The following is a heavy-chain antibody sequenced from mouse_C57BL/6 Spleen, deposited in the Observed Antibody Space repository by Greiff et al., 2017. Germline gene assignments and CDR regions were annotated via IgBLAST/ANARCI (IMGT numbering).Heavy chain of an antibody. J-gene: IGHJ3*01. CDR1: GFSLTNYA. Sequence: VKLVESGPGLVAPSQCLSITCTVSGFSLTNYAISWVRQPPGKGLEWLGVIWTGGGTNYNSALKSRLGISNDNSKSQVYLKRNSLQTDDTARYYCASHCYGSSYLAYWGQGTLVTVSA. CDR3: ASHCYGSSYLAY. V-gene: IGHV2-9-1*01. CDR2: IWTGGGT. D-gene: IGHD1-1*01.